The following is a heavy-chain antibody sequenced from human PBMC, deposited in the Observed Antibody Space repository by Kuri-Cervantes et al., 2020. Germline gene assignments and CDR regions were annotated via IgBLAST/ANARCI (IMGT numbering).Heavy chain of an antibody. CDR1: GFTFSSYS. CDR2: ISSSSSYI. V-gene: IGHV3-21*03. J-gene: IGHJ6*03. D-gene: IGHD3-10*01. CDR3: AKDIRAITYYYMDV. Sequence: GESLKISCAASGFTFSSYSMNWVRQAPGKGLEWVSSISSSSSYIYYADSVKGRFTISRDNAKNSLYLQMNSLRAEDTAVYYCAKDIRAITYYYMDVWGKGTTVTVSS.